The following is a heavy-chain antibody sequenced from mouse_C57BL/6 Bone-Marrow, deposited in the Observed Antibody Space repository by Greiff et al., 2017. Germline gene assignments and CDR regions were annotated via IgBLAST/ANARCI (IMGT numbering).Heavy chain of an antibody. Sequence: QVQLQQSGAALARPGASVKLSCKASGYTFTSYGISWVKQRTGQGLEWIGEIYPRSGNTYYNEKFKGKATLTADKSSSTAYMELRSLTSEDSAVYFCARSKRGTWFAYWGQGTLVTVSA. V-gene: IGHV1-81*01. J-gene: IGHJ3*01. CDR1: GYTFTSYG. CDR2: IYPRSGNT. CDR3: ARSKRGTWFAY.